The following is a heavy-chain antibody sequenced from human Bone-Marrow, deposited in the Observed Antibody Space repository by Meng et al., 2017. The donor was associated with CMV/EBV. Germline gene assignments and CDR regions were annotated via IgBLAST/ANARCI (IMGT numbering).Heavy chain of an antibody. CDR1: LSAYY. Sequence: LSAYYMSCIRHDPGKGLEWVSYISSSGSTIYYADSVKGRFTISRDTAKNSLYLQMNSLRAEDTAVYYCARPGYYDFWSGYYYWYFDLWGRGTLVTVSS. CDR3: ARPGYYDFWSGYYYWYFDL. J-gene: IGHJ2*01. CDR2: ISSSGSTI. V-gene: IGHV3-11*04. D-gene: IGHD3-3*01.